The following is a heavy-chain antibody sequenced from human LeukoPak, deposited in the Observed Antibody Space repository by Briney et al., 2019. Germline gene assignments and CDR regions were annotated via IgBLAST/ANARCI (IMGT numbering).Heavy chain of an antibody. CDR1: GGSISRYY. CDR2: IYYSGST. V-gene: IGHV4-59*08. CDR3: ARRIAVADAFDI. Sequence: SETLSLTCTVSGGSISRYYWSWIRQPPGKGLEWIGYIYYSGSTNYNPSLKSRITISVDTSKNQFSLKLSSVTAADTAAYYCARRIAVADAFDIWGQGTMVTVSS. D-gene: IGHD6-19*01. J-gene: IGHJ3*02.